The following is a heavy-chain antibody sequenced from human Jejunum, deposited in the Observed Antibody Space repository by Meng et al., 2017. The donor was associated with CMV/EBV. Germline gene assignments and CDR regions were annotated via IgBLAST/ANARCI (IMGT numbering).Heavy chain of an antibody. V-gene: IGHV3-7*01. Sequence: MGWGRRAPGKGLEWVASIRRDRGERHYSDSVEGRFAISRDNAANSVYLQMNGLSVEDTAVYYCARTGSAALDAFDMWGQGTKVTVSS. CDR3: ARTGSAALDAFDM. J-gene: IGHJ3*02. D-gene: IGHD6-13*01. CDR2: IRRDRGER.